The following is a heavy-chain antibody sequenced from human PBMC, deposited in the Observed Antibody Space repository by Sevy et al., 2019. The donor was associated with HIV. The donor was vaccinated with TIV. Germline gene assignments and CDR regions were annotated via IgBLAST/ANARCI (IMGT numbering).Heavy chain of an antibody. CDR3: ARAIGTTVVTPVDY. D-gene: IGHD3-10*01. V-gene: IGHV1-8*01. CDR1: GYTFTRYE. CDR2: MNPNSGDT. Sequence: ASVKVSCKASGYTFTRYEINWVRQATGQGLEWMGWMNPNSGDTGSVQMFQGRVTMTRNTSISTAYMELRSLRSDDTAVYYCARAIGTTVVTPVDYWGQGTLVTVSS. J-gene: IGHJ4*02.